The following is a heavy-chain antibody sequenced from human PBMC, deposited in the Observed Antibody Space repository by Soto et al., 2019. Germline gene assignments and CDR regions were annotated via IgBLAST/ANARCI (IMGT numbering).Heavy chain of an antibody. Sequence: SGPTLVNPTQTLTLTCTFSGFSLSTSGVGVGWIRQPPGKALEWLALIYWDDDKRYSPSLKSRLTITKDTSKSQVVLTMTNMDPVDTATYYCARIPAIVVVPAAMGVVYYYYGMDVWGQGTTVTVSS. D-gene: IGHD2-2*01. J-gene: IGHJ6*02. CDR2: IYWDDDK. CDR3: ARIPAIVVVPAAMGVVYYYYGMDV. V-gene: IGHV2-5*02. CDR1: GFSLSTSGVG.